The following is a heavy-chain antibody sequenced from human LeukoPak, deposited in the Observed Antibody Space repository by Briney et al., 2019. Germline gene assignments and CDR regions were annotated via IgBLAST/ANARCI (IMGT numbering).Heavy chain of an antibody. CDR2: IIPIFGTA. CDR3: ALKKGHCSSTSCYGFDY. CDR1: GYTFTSYG. D-gene: IGHD2-2*01. V-gene: IGHV1-69*13. J-gene: IGHJ4*02. Sequence: GASVKVSCKASGYTFTSYGISWVRQAPGQGLEWMGGIIPIFGTANYAQKFQGRVTITADESTSTAYMELSSLRSEDTAVYYCALKKGHCSSTSCYGFDYWGQGTLVTVSS.